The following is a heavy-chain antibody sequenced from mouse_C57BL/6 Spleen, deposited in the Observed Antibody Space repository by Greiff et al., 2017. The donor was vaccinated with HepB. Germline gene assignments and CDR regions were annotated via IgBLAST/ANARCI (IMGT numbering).Heavy chain of an antibody. Sequence: VQLQQSGAELVKPGASVKLSCKASGYTFTSYWMHWVKQRPGQGLEWIGMIHPNSGSTNYNEKFKSKATLTVDKSSSTTYMQLSSLTAEDSAVYYCAREGYGHYGYWGQGTTLTVAS. J-gene: IGHJ2*01. CDR2: IHPNSGST. D-gene: IGHD2-1*01. CDR3: AREGYGHYGY. V-gene: IGHV1-64*01. CDR1: GYTFTSYW.